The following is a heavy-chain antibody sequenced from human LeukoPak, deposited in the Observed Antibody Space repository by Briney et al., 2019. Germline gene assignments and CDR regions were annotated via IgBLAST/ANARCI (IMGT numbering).Heavy chain of an antibody. D-gene: IGHD6-13*01. CDR2: INPNSGGT. J-gene: IGHJ4*02. Sequence: ASVKVSCKASGYTFTSYGVTWVRQAPGQGLEWMGWINPNSGGTNYAQKFQGWVTMTRDTSISTAYMELSRLRSDDTAVYYCARGKQQLVTYFDYWGQGTLVTVSS. V-gene: IGHV1-2*04. CDR3: ARGKQQLVTYFDY. CDR1: GYTFTSYG.